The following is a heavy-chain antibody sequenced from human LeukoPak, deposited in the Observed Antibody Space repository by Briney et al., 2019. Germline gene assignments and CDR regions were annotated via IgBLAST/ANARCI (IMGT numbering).Heavy chain of an antibody. CDR3: ARAPLEVIYGMDV. CDR1: GFTFSSYG. Sequence: GGPLRLSCAASGFTFSSYGMHWVRQAPGKGLEWVAVIWYDGSNKYYADSVKGRFTISRDNSKNTLYLQMNSLRAEDTAVYYCARAPLEVIYGMDVWGQGTTVTVSS. D-gene: IGHD1-1*01. CDR2: IWYDGSNK. J-gene: IGHJ6*02. V-gene: IGHV3-33*08.